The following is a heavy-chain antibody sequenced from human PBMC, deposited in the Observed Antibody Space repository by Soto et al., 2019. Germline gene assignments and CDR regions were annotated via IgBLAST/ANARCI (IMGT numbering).Heavy chain of an antibody. CDR2: IIPIFGTA. J-gene: IGHJ4*02. CDR3: ARDRNGITGPFDY. D-gene: IGHD1-20*01. Sequence: QVQLVQSGAEVKKPGSSVKVSCNASGGTFSSSAISWVRQAPGQGLEWMGGIIPIFGTANYAQKCQGRVTITADESTSTAYMELSSLSSEDTAVYYCARDRNGITGPFDYWGQGTLVTVSS. V-gene: IGHV1-69*12. CDR1: GGTFSSSA.